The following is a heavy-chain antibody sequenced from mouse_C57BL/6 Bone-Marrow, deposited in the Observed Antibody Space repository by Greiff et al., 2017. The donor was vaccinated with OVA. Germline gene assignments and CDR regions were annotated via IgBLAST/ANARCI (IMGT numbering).Heavy chain of an antibody. V-gene: IGHV1-76*01. D-gene: IGHD2-4*01. J-gene: IGHJ4*01. CDR1: GYTFTDYY. CDR3: ATYDYEDYAMDY. Sequence: QVQLKQSGAELVRPGASVKLSCKASGYTFTDYYINWVKQRPGQGLEWIARIYPGSGNTYYNEKFKGKATLTAEKSSSTAYMQLSSLTSEDSAVYFCATYDYEDYAMDYWGQGTSVTVSS. CDR2: IYPGSGNT.